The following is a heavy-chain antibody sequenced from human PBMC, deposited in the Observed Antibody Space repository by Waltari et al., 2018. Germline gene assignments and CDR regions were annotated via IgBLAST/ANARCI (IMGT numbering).Heavy chain of an antibody. D-gene: IGHD3-16*02. Sequence: EVQLVESGGGLVQPGRSLRLSCTASGFTFGAYAMIWVRQAQGKGLEWVGFIRSKAYGGTTEYAASVKGRFTISRDDSKSIAYLQMNSLKTEDTAVYYCTRGNRMITFGGVIVNWGQGTLVTVSS. CDR3: TRGNRMITFGGVIVN. J-gene: IGHJ4*02. V-gene: IGHV3-49*04. CDR1: GFTFGAYA. CDR2: IRSKAYGGTT.